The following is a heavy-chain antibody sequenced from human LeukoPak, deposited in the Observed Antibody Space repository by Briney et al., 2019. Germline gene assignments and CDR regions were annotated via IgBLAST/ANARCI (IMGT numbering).Heavy chain of an antibody. CDR2: IGGSNGIT. V-gene: IGHV3-23*01. Sequence: GGSLRLSCAASRFTFNSYAMSWVRQAPGKGLEWVSVIGGSNGITFYVGSVKGRFTISRDNSKYTLYLQMNSLRAEDTAVYYCAKIGVAGDIDYWGQGTLVTVSS. CDR3: AKIGVAGDIDY. CDR1: RFTFNSYA. D-gene: IGHD6-19*01. J-gene: IGHJ4*02.